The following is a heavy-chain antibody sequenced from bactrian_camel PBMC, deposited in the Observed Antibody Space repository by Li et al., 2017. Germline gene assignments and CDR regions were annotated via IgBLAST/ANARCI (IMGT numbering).Heavy chain of an antibody. Sequence: HVQLVESGGGSVQAGGSLRLSCTTSGFTLRRSGMKWYRQTPGNECELVSTISDNGTTYYADSVKGRFTISQDDAKNTIYLQMNDLKPEDTAMYYCAADEYCAFFYSSSPGRPAGQGTQVTVS. V-gene: IGHV3S55*01. J-gene: IGHJ4*01. CDR2: ISDNGTT. D-gene: IGHD2*01. CDR1: GFTLRRSG.